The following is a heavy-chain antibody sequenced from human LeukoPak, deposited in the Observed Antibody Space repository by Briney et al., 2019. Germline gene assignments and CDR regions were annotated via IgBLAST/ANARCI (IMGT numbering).Heavy chain of an antibody. CDR1: GGSVSSYY. CDR3: AKFYFDSSGYYDVFDI. CDR2: FHDGGST. Sequence: SETLSLTCSVSGGSVSSYYWSWIRQPPGKGLEWIGFFHDGGSTNYNPSFKSRVTISVDTSKNQVYLKLSSVTAADTAVYFCAKFYFDSSGYYDVFDIWGQGTMVTVSS. V-gene: IGHV4-59*02. J-gene: IGHJ3*02. D-gene: IGHD3-22*01.